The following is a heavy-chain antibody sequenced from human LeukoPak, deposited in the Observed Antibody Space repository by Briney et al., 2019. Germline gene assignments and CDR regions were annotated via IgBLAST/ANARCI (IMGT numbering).Heavy chain of an antibody. J-gene: IGHJ4*02. D-gene: IGHD3-22*01. CDR1: GFTFSSYS. Sequence: QTGGSLRLSCAASGFTFSSYSMNWVRQAPGKGLEWVSYISSSSSTIYYADSVKGRFTISRDNAKNSLYLQMNSLRAEDTAVYYCATPPVLKNSITMIVPEGNYWGQGTLVTVSS. CDR3: ATPPVLKNSITMIVPEGNY. V-gene: IGHV3-48*04. CDR2: ISSSSSTI.